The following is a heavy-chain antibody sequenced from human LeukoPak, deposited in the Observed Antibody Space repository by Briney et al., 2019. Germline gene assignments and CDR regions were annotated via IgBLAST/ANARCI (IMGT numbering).Heavy chain of an antibody. J-gene: IGHJ4*02. Sequence: GGSLRLSCVASGFTFSSYAMSWVRQTPGKGLEWVATVSGSGDRMYHADSVKGRFTISRDNSKSSLFLQMNSLRTEDTAVYYCATTRGFDYWGQGTLVTVSS. D-gene: IGHD1-1*01. V-gene: IGHV3-23*01. CDR3: ATTRGFDY. CDR2: VSGSGDRM. CDR1: GFTFSSYA.